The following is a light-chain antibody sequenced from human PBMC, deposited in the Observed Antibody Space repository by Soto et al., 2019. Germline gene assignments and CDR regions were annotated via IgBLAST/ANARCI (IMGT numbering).Light chain of an antibody. CDR2: AAS. CDR3: QQSYSTPLT. V-gene: IGKV1-39*01. CDR1: QYITTF. Sequence: DIQMTQSPSSLSASVGDRVTITCRASQYITTFLNWYQQKPGKAPSVLISAASNVQSGVPSRFSGSGSGTDFTLTINNLQPEDFATYYCQQSYSTPLTFGGGTKVEIK. J-gene: IGKJ4*01.